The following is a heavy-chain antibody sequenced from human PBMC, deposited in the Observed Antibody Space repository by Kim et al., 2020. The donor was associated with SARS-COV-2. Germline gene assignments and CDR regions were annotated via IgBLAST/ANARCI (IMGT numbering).Heavy chain of an antibody. CDR3: ARGCDINMSVIDY. CDR1: GGSFSSYY. V-gene: IGHV4-34*01. CDR2: INDGGIT. D-gene: IGHD5-12*01. J-gene: IGHJ4*02. Sequence: SETLSLTCAVYGGSFSSYYWSWIRQSPEKGLEWIGEINDGGITNYNPSLKSRITISVDTSLNQFSLKLSSVTAADTAIYYCARGCDINMSVIDYWSLGTLVTVS.